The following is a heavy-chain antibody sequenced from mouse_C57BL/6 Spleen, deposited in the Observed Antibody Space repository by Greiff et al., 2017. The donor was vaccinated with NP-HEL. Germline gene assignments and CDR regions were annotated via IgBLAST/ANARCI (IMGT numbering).Heavy chain of an antibody. J-gene: IGHJ1*03. CDR1: GYTFTSYW. CDR3: ARRGYGSSPGLDV. D-gene: IGHD1-1*01. CDR2: IYPGSGST. V-gene: IGHV1-55*01. Sequence: QVQLQQPGAELVKPGASVKMSCKASGYTFTSYWITWVKQRPGQGLEWIGDIYPGSGSTNYNEKFKSKATLTVDTSSSTAYMQLSSLTSEDSAVYYCARRGYGSSPGLDVWGTGTTVTVSS.